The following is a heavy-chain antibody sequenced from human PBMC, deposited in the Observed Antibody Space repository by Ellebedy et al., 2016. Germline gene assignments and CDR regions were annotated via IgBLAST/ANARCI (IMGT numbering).Heavy chain of an antibody. CDR3: ATLTIPGGSDS. CDR2: ISTTGSSGGS. V-gene: IGHV4-61*02. Sequence: SETLSLXXIVSGDSITTGAYYWTWIRQPAGNSLEWIGRISTTGSSGGSNYNPSLKSRVTMSVDTSKNHFSLKIDSVTAADTAVYYCATLTIPGGSDSWGQGILVTVSS. D-gene: IGHD3-3*01. J-gene: IGHJ4*02. CDR1: GDSITTGAYY.